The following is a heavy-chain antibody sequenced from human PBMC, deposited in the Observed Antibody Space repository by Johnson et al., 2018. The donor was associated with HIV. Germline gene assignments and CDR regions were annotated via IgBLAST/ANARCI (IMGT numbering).Heavy chain of an antibody. D-gene: IGHD6-13*01. J-gene: IGHJ3*02. CDR2: IYTGGST. CDR1: GFTFDDYG. Sequence: VQLVESGGGVVRPGGSLRLSCAASGFTFDDYGMSWVRQAPGKGLEWVSLIYTGGSTYSADSVKGRFTISRDNSKNTRYLKMNSLRAEDTVVCYCGKGLGRAAAGTRNAFDIWGQGTMVTVSS. CDR3: GKGLGRAAAGTRNAFDI. V-gene: IGHV3-66*02.